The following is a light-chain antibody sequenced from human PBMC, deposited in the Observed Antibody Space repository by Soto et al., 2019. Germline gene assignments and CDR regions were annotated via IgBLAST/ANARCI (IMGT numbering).Light chain of an antibody. CDR3: QQYLSTLS. V-gene: IGKV4-1*01. CDR1: QSILYSANNRDS. CDR2: WAS. Sequence: DIVMTQSPASLAAFLGERATINCKSSQSILYSANNRDSLAWFQQKPGQPPKLLIYWASTRESGVPDRFSGSGSGTDFTLTISSLQAEDVAVYFCQQYLSTLSFAGGTKVEI. J-gene: IGKJ4*01.